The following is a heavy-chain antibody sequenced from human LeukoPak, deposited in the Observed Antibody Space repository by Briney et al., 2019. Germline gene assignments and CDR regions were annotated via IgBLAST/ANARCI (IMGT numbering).Heavy chain of an antibody. CDR1: GGTFSSYA. D-gene: IGHD3-22*01. CDR3: ARRRRGLRYYDSSGYWDFDY. CDR2: IIPVFGTT. Sequence: SVKVSCKASGGTFSSYAISWVRQAPGQGLEWMGGIIPVFGTTNYAQKFQGRVTITADESTSTAYMELSSLRSEDTAVYYCARRRRGLRYYDSSGYWDFDYWGQGTLVTVSS. V-gene: IGHV1-69*13. J-gene: IGHJ4*02.